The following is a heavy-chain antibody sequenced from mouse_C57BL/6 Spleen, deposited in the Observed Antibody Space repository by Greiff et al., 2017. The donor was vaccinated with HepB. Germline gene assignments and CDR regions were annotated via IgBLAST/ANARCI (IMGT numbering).Heavy chain of an antibody. CDR2: IYPRSGNT. CDR1: GYTFTSYG. Sequence: QVHVKQSGAELARPGASVKLSCKASGYTFTSYGISWVKQRTGQGLEWIGEIYPRSGNTYYNEKFKGKATLTADKSSSTAYMELRSLTSEDSAVYFCARGITLTGTGRDYWGQGTTLTVSS. V-gene: IGHV1-81*01. CDR3: ARGITLTGTGRDY. D-gene: IGHD4-1*01. J-gene: IGHJ2*01.